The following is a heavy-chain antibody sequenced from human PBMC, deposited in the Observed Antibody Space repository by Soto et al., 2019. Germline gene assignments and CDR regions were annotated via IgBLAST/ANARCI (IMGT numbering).Heavy chain of an antibody. CDR3: ARGDRGAFDL. V-gene: IGHV3-74*01. CDR2: IHSDGSST. CDR1: GFTFSYYW. D-gene: IGHD2-21*02. J-gene: IGHJ3*01. Sequence: EVQLVESEGGLVQPGGSLRLSCAASGFTFSYYWMHWVRQAPGQGLVWVSRIHSDGSSTTYADSVKGRFTISRDNAKNTLYLQMHSLRAEDTAVYDCARGDRGAFDLWGQGTLVTVSS.